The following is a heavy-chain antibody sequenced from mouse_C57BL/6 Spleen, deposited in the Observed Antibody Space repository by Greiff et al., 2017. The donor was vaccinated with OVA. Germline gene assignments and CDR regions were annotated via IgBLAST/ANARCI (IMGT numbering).Heavy chain of an antibody. D-gene: IGHD2-1*01. Sequence: QVQLQQPGAELVMPGASVKLSCKASGYTFTSYWMHWVKQRPGQGLEWIGEIDPSDSYPNYNQKFKGKSTLTVDKSSSTAYMQLSSLTSEDSAVYYCARWVCYGNYNYAMDYWGQGTSVTVSS. J-gene: IGHJ4*01. CDR2: IDPSDSYP. CDR3: ARWVCYGNYNYAMDY. V-gene: IGHV1-69*01. CDR1: GYTFTSYW.